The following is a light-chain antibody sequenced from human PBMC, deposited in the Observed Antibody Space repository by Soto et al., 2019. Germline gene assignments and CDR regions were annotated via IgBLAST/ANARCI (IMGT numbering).Light chain of an antibody. CDR1: QNIYSN. J-gene: IGKJ4*01. CDR3: QQYNSYPLT. V-gene: IGKV3-15*01. CDR2: RAS. Sequence: IVMTQSPATLSVSPGERATFSCRASQNIYSNIAWYQQRPGQAPRLLIYRASTRATGVPARFSGSGSGTDFTLTISSLQPDDFATYYCQQYNSYPLTFGGGTKVDIK.